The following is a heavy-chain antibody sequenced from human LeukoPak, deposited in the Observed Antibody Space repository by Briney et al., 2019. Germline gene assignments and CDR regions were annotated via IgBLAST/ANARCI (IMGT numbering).Heavy chain of an antibody. D-gene: IGHD2-2*01. J-gene: IGHJ5*02. V-gene: IGHV1-2*02. CDR2: INPNSGGT. Sequence: ASVKVSCKASGYTFTGYYMHWVRQAPGQGLEWMGWINPNSGGTNYAQKFQGRVTMTRDTSISTAYMELSRLRSDDTAVYYCARAGIVVVHYEDWEWFDPWGQGTLVTVSP. CDR3: ARAGIVVVHYEDWEWFDP. CDR1: GYTFTGYY.